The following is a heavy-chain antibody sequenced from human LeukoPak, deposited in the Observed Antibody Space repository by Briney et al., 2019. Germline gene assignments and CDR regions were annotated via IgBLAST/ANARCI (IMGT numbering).Heavy chain of an antibody. CDR3: VKSGYSTSSDVDY. CDR2: INSNGDST. J-gene: IGHJ4*02. V-gene: IGHV3-64D*09. D-gene: IGHD6-6*01. CDR1: GFTFSAHA. Sequence: GGSLRLSSSVSGFTFSAHAMHWVRQAPGKGLEFLSSINSNGDSTYHADSVKGRFTISSDNSRSTLYLQMRSLRPEDTAVYYCVKSGYSTSSDVDYWGQGTLVTVSS.